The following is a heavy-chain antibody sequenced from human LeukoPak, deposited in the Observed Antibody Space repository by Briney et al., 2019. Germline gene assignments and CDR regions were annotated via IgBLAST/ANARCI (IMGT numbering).Heavy chain of an antibody. Sequence: GGSLRLSCAASGFNFNSYALSWVRHAPGKGLECVSGISGSGGATKYADSVEGRFTISRDNAKNTLFLQMNSLRAEDTAVYYCARDSPGYLAYDYWARGTLVTVSS. CDR2: ISGSGGAT. J-gene: IGHJ4*02. CDR1: GFNFNSYA. CDR3: ARDSPGYLAYDY. V-gene: IGHV3-23*01. D-gene: IGHD1-1*01.